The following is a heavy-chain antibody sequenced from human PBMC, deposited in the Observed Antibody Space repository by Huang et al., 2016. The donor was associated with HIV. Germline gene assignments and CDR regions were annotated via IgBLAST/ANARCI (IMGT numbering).Heavy chain of an antibody. V-gene: IGHV3-48*02. CDR2: ISSSGDTI. Sequence: EVQLVESGGGLVQPGGSLRLSCAASGFLFSTYSFNWVRQAPGKGLGWVAYISSSGDTIYYADSVKGRFTFSRDYAKNSLNLLLNRLRDYDTAVYYCARAEDSSGFYYHPLDFWGQGTLVTVSS. CDR3: ARAEDSSGFYYHPLDF. CDR1: GFLFSTYS. D-gene: IGHD3-22*01. J-gene: IGHJ4*02.